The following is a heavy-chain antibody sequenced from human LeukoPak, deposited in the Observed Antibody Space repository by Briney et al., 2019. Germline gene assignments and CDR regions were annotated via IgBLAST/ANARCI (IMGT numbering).Heavy chain of an antibody. CDR1: GGSISSSSYY. J-gene: IGHJ4*02. CDR3: ARQGYSYGSFDY. D-gene: IGHD5-18*01. CDR2: IYYSGST. Sequence: SETLSLTCTVSGGSISSSSYYWGWIRQPPGTGLEWIGSIYYSGSTYYNPSLKSRVTISVDTSKNQFSLKLSSVTAADTAVYYCARQGYSYGSFDYWGQGTLVTVSS. V-gene: IGHV4-39*01.